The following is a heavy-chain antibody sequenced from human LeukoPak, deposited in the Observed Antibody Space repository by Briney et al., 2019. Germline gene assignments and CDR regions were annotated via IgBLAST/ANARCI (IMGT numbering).Heavy chain of an antibody. CDR2: ISGSSSTI. Sequence: TGGSLRLSCAASGFTFSSYSMNWVRQAPGKRLEWVSYISGSSSTIYYADSVKGRFTISRDNAKNSVYLQMNSLRDEDTAVYYCARGAVGDFGHWGQGTLVTVSS. J-gene: IGHJ4*02. V-gene: IGHV3-48*02. CDR3: ARGAVGDFGH. CDR1: GFTFSSYS.